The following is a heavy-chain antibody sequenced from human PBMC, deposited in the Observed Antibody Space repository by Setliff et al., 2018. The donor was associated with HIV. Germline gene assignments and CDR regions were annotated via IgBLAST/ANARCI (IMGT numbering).Heavy chain of an antibody. CDR1: GFTFSNAW. J-gene: IGHJ4*02. CDR2: IKDKTDGATT. CDR3: ATDAPHIWGTYRVGVVDY. Sequence: PGGSLRLSCAAAGFTFSNAWRNWVRQAPGRGLEWVGRIKDKTDGATTDYAAPVKGRFTISRDDSKHTLYLQMNSLKTEDTAVYYCATDAPHIWGTYRVGVVDYWGQGVLVTVSS. D-gene: IGHD3-16*02. V-gene: IGHV3-15*01.